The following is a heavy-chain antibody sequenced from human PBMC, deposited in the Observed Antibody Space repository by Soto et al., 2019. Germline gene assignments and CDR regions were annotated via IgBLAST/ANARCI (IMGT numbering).Heavy chain of an antibody. J-gene: IGHJ4*02. D-gene: IGHD2-15*01. V-gene: IGHV4-39*01. Sequence: SETLSLTCTVSGGSISSSSYYWGWIRQPPGKGLEWIGSIYYSGSTYYNPSLKSRVTISVDTSKNQFSLKLSSVTAADTAVYYCARHESTSIVVVVAATTSFDYWGQGTLVTVSS. CDR1: GGSISSSSYY. CDR3: ARHESTSIVVVVAATTSFDY. CDR2: IYYSGST.